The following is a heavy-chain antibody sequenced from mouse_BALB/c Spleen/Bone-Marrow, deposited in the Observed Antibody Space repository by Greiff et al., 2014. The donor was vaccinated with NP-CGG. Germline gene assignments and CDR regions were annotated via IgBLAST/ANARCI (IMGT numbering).Heavy chain of an antibody. J-gene: IGHJ4*01. CDR1: GYAFSSSW. V-gene: IGHV1-82*01. Sequence: VQLQESGPELVKPGASVKISCTGSGYAFSSSWMNWVKQRPGQGLEWIGRIYPGDGDTNSNGRFEGKATLTADRSSNTAYMQLSSLTSVDSAVYFCARSAYYGSSYGAMDYWGQGTSVTVSS. D-gene: IGHD1-1*01. CDR3: ARSAYYGSSYGAMDY. CDR2: IYPGDGDT.